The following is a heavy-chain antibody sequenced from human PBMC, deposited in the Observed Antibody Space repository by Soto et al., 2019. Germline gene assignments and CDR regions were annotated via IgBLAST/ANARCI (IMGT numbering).Heavy chain of an antibody. CDR1: GFTFTDYH. J-gene: IGHJ4*01. D-gene: IGHD7-27*01. Sequence: NPGGSLRLSCEASGFTFTDYHMSWIRQAPGKGLEWVALISETGSHTAYAESVKGRFTISRDNARPSVFLQMNSLRSDDTAVYFCARSLRATSPLTFWGQGTPVTVSS. CDR3: ARSLRATSPLTF. CDR2: ISETGSHT. V-gene: IGHV3-11*06.